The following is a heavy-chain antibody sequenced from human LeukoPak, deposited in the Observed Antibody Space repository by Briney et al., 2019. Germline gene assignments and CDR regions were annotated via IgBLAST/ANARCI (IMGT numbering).Heavy chain of an antibody. V-gene: IGHV1-2*06. CDR3: VRSRLGGSDSGGCLYYCDY. CDR2: INPNSVIT. J-gene: IGHJ4*02. CDR1: GYTFTGYC. Sequence: ASVKVSCKTSGYTFTGYCIHWVRQAPGRGLEWMGRINPNSVITSYAQKFQGRVTMTRDTSVSTAYMELSRLRPDDTAVYYCVRSRLGGSDSGGCLYYCDYWGQGTLVTVSS. D-gene: IGHD3-22*01.